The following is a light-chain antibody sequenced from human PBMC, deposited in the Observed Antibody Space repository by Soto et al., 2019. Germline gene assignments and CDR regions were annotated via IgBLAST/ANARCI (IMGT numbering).Light chain of an antibody. CDR1: ESISNW. V-gene: IGKV1-5*01. J-gene: IGKJ2*01. CDR3: KQYKSYSYT. CDR2: DAS. Sequence: DIQMTQSPSILSASVGDRVAITCRASESISNWLAWYQQKPGKAPKALIYDASRLQSGVPERFSGRGSGTEFTLSISSLQADDIATYYCKQYKSYSYTFGQGTNLEI.